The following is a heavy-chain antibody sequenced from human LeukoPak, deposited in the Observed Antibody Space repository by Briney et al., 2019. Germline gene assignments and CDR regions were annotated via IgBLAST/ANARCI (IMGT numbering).Heavy chain of an antibody. Sequence: GGSLRLSCAASRFTFSNYAMSWVRQAPGQGLEWVSAISGTGGRTYYADSLKGRFTISRDNSKNTLYLQMNSLRAEDTAVYYCAKALLLYSSDYFDYWGQGTLVTVSS. D-gene: IGHD3-10*01. J-gene: IGHJ4*02. CDR1: RFTFSNYA. CDR3: AKALLLYSSDYFDY. V-gene: IGHV3-23*01. CDR2: ISGTGGRT.